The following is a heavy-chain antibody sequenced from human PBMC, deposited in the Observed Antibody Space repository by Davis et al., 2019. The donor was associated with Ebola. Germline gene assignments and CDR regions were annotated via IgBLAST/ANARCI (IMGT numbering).Heavy chain of an antibody. Sequence: GESLKISCQGSGYTFTRYWIGWVRQMPGKGPEWMGIIYPGDSDTRYSPSFQGQVTISADKSISTAYLQWSSLKASDTAMYYCARQSAAGYYYYYGMDVWGQGTTVTVSS. CDR2: IYPGDSDT. J-gene: IGHJ6*02. D-gene: IGHD6-13*01. CDR3: ARQSAAGYYYYYGMDV. V-gene: IGHV5-51*01. CDR1: GYTFTRYW.